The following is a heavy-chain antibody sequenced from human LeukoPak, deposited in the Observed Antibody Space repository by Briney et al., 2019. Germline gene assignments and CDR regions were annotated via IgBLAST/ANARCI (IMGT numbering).Heavy chain of an antibody. D-gene: IGHD1-14*01. CDR3: ATVGTGKQGAFDI. V-gene: IGHV3-23*01. Sequence: GGSQRLSCTASGFMFSSYVMTWVRQAPGKGLEWVSGIVGSGGSTYYADPVKGRFTISRDNSKNTLYLQMNNVRAEDTAVYYCATVGTGKQGAFDIWGQGTMVTVSS. CDR1: GFMFSSYV. CDR2: IVGSGGST. J-gene: IGHJ3*02.